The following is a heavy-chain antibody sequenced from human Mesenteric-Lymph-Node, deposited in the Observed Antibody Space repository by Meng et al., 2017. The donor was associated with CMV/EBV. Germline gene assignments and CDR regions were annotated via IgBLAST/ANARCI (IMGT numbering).Heavy chain of an antibody. CDR2: ISRGSTYI. Sequence: CVVSGFTFSTYNMNWVRQAPGKGLEWVSFISRGSTYIFYAESLEGRFTISRDDAKNSLYLQMNSLRADDTALYYCVRDMGGIYDIFDYWGQGTLVTVSS. V-gene: IGHV3-21*01. CDR1: GFTFSTYN. J-gene: IGHJ4*02. D-gene: IGHD3-22*01. CDR3: VRDMGGIYDIFDY.